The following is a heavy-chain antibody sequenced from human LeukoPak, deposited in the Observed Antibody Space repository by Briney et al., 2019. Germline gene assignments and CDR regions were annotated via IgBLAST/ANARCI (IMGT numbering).Heavy chain of an antibody. J-gene: IGHJ4*02. CDR2: IYYSGST. Sequence: SETLSLTCAVSGGSISSYYWNWIRQPPGKGLEWIGSIYYSGSTYHNPSLKSRVTMSVDTSKNQVSLKVSSVTAADTAVYYCARAYPTEVVAPFDYWGQGTLVTVSS. CDR3: ARAYPTEVVAPFDY. V-gene: IGHV4-59*08. CDR1: GGSISSYY. D-gene: IGHD2-15*01.